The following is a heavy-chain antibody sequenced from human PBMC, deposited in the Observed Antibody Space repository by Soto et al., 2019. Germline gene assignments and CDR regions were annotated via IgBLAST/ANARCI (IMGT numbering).Heavy chain of an antibody. J-gene: IGHJ4*02. Sequence: GGSLRLSCAASGFTFSSYAMSWVRQAPGKGLEWVSAISGSGGSTYYADSVKGRFTISRDNSKNTLYLQMNSLRAEDTAVYYCAKLPVGATSRFKTFDYWGQGTLVTVSS. D-gene: IGHD1-26*01. CDR1: GFTFSSYA. CDR3: AKLPVGATSRFKTFDY. V-gene: IGHV3-23*01. CDR2: ISGSGGST.